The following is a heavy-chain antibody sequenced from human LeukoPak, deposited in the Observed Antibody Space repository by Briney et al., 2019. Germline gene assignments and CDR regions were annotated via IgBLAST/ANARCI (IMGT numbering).Heavy chain of an antibody. D-gene: IGHD6-25*01. Sequence: GGSLRLSCAASGFTFSSYSMNWVRQAPGKGLEWVSSISSSSSYIYYADSVKGRFTISRDNAKNSLYLQMNSLRAEDTAVYYCARDRLPGMIHYSMDVWGKGTTVTVSS. CDR1: GFTFSSYS. CDR3: ARDRLPGMIHYSMDV. CDR2: ISSSSSYI. V-gene: IGHV3-21*01. J-gene: IGHJ6*03.